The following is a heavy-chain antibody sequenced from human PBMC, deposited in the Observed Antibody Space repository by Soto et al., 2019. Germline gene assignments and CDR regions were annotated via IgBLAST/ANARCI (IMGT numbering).Heavy chain of an antibody. CDR3: ARGRLEVVPAASYYYYYYMDV. CDR1: GYTFTSYD. Sequence: ASVKFSCKASGYTFTSYDINWVRQATGQGLEWMGWMNPNSGNTGYAQKFQGRVTMTRNTSISTAYMELSSLRSEDTAVYYCARGRLEVVPAASYYYYYYMDVWGKGTTLTVSS. CDR2: MNPNSGNT. V-gene: IGHV1-8*01. J-gene: IGHJ6*03. D-gene: IGHD2-2*01.